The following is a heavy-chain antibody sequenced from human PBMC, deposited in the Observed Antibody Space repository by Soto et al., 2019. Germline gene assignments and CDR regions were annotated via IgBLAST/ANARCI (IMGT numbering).Heavy chain of an antibody. CDR3: TTSNLGVDF. Sequence: GGSLRLSCAASGLIFSNVWMTWVRQAPGKGLEWVGRIKTKPDDGTIDYAAPVRGRFTISRDDSKNTLYLQMTSLTPDDTGVYYCTTSNLGVDFWGPGTLVTVSS. CDR1: GLIFSNVW. V-gene: IGHV3-15*01. D-gene: IGHD1-1*01. CDR2: IKTKPDDGTI. J-gene: IGHJ4*02.